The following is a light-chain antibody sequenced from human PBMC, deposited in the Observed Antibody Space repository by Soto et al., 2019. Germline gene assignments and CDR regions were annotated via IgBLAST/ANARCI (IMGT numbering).Light chain of an antibody. CDR3: QQYYNTPQT. J-gene: IGKJ1*01. CDR1: QSLLYSSNSKNY. CDR2: WAS. V-gene: IGKV4-1*01. Sequence: DIVMTQFPDSLAVSLGERATINCKSSQSLLYSSNSKNYLAWYQKKPGQPPKLLIYWASTRESGVPDRFSGSGSGTDFTLTISSLQAEDVAVYYCQQYYNTPQTFGQGTKVELK.